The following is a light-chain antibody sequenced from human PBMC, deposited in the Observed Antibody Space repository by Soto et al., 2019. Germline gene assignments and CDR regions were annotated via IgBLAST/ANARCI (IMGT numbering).Light chain of an antibody. Sequence: ALTQPASVSGSPGQSITISCTGTSSDVGGYNYVSWYQQHPGKAPKLMIYDVSDRPSGVSNRFSGSKSGNTASLTISGLQAEDEADYYCSSYTNRGTLDIFGTGTKVTVL. J-gene: IGLJ1*01. CDR3: SSYTNRGTLDI. V-gene: IGLV2-14*01. CDR1: SSDVGGYNY. CDR2: DVS.